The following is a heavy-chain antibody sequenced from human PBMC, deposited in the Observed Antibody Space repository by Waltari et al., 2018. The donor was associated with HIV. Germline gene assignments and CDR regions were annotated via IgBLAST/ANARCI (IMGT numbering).Heavy chain of an antibody. Sequence: QVRLQEWGTGVLKPSETLSLSCAMYDGSFIGYYWTWIRQSPGRGLHWIGEINHAGATNYNPSLRSRLIFSIDTSKKQFYIKLTSVTVADTATYFCARGYAAAAPYFGLDVWGQGTTVTVSS. J-gene: IGHJ6*02. V-gene: IGHV4-34*01. CDR2: INHAGAT. D-gene: IGHD6-13*01. CDR1: DGSFIGYY. CDR3: ARGYAAAAPYFGLDV.